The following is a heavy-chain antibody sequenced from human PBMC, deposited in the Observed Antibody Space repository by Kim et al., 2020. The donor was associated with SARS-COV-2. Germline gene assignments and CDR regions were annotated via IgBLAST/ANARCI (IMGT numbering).Heavy chain of an antibody. J-gene: IGHJ6*02. CDR1: GFTFSSYG. CDR2: IWYDGSNK. D-gene: IGHD3-22*01. CDR3: ARDRRVDSSGYYYLGYYYYGMDV. Sequence: GGSLRLSCAASGFTFSSYGMHWVRQAPGKGLEWVAVIWYDGSNKYYADSVKGRFTISRDNSKNTLYLQMNSLRAEDTAVYYCARDRRVDSSGYYYLGYYYYGMDVWGQGTTVTVSS. V-gene: IGHV3-33*01.